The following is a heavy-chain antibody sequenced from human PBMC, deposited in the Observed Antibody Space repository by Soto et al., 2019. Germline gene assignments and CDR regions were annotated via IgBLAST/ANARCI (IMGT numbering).Heavy chain of an antibody. V-gene: IGHV4-34*01. Sequence: SDTLSLTCAVYGWSFSRYLWSWVRQPPGKGLEWIGEINHSGSTNYNPSLKSRVTISVDTSKNQFSLKLSSVTAADTAVYYCARDPIGYGGWFDPWGQVTLVIVS. D-gene: IGHD5-12*01. CDR3: ARDPIGYGGWFDP. CDR1: GWSFSRYL. CDR2: INHSGST. J-gene: IGHJ5*02.